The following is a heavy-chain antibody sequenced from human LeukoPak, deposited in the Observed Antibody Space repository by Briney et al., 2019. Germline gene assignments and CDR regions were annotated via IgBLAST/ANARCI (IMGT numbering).Heavy chain of an antibody. CDR1: GFTFDDYA. D-gene: IGHD6-6*01. V-gene: IGHV3-9*01. CDR3: GKGVYSTSSSHFDY. J-gene: IGHJ4*02. CDR2: ISWNSGSI. Sequence: PGRSLRLSCAASGFTFDDYAMHWVRQAPGKGLEWVSGISWNSGSIVYADSVKGRFTISRDNAKNSLYLQMNSLRAEDTALYYCGKGVYSTSSSHFDYWGQGTLVTVSS.